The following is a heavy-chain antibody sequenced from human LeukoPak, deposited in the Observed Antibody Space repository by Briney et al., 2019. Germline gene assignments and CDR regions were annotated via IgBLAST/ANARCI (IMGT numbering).Heavy chain of an antibody. Sequence: GESLKISCQGSGYSFPTYWIGWVRLMPGKGLELMGIIYPGDSHITYSPSFQGPVSISAAKSISTAYLQWRSLKASDTAIYYCARRVGSTTAFDSWGQGTLVTVSS. CDR3: ARRVGSTTAFDS. V-gene: IGHV5-51*01. D-gene: IGHD2-2*01. CDR1: GYSFPTYW. J-gene: IGHJ4*02. CDR2: IYPGDSHI.